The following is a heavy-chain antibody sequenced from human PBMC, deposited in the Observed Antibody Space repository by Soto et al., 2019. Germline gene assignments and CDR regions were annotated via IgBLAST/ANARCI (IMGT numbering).Heavy chain of an antibody. CDR1: GFTFSSYG. D-gene: IGHD6-6*01. V-gene: IGHV3-30*18. CDR3: AKDSEYSSSSIDY. CDR2: ISYDGSNK. Sequence: QVQLVESGGGVVQPGRSLRLSCAASGFTFSSYGMHWVRQAPGKGLEWVAVISYDGSNKYYADSVKGRFTISRDNSKNTLYLQINSLRAEDTAVYYCAKDSEYSSSSIDYWGQGTLVTVSS. J-gene: IGHJ4*02.